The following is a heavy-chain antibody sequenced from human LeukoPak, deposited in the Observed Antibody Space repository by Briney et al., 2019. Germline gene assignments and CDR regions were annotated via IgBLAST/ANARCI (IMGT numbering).Heavy chain of an antibody. CDR3: ARGRYYDSNSFDY. J-gene: IGHJ4*02. D-gene: IGHD3-22*01. Sequence: GGSLRLSCAASGFTFSSYGMHWVRQAPGKGLEWVAFIRYDGSNKYYADSVKGRFTISRDNSKNTLYLQMNSLRAEDTAVYYCARGRYYDSNSFDYWGQGTLVTVSS. CDR1: GFTFSSYG. V-gene: IGHV3-30*02. CDR2: IRYDGSNK.